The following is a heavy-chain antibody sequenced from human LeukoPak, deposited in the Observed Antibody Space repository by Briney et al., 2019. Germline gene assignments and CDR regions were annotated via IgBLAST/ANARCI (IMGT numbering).Heavy chain of an antibody. Sequence: SVKVSCKASVGTFSSYAISWVRQAPGQGLEWMGGIIPIFGTANYAQKFQGRVTITTDESTSTAYMELSSLRSEDTAVYYCASEVRYCSGGSCLFDPWGQGTLVTVSS. CDR2: IIPIFGTA. CDR1: VGTFSSYA. CDR3: ASEVRYCSGGSCLFDP. V-gene: IGHV1-69*05. D-gene: IGHD2-15*01. J-gene: IGHJ5*02.